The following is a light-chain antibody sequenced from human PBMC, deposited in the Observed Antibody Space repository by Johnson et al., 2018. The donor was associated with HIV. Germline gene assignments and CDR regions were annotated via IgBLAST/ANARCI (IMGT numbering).Light chain of an antibody. CDR1: SSNIGNHY. Sequence: QAVLTQPPSVSAAPGQKVTISCSGSSSNIGNHYVSWYQHLPGTAPKLLIYENDKRPSGIPDRFSGSKSGTSATLGITGLQTGDEADYYCGTWDTSMSAGVFGTGTRVTVL. J-gene: IGLJ1*01. V-gene: IGLV1-51*02. CDR3: GTWDTSMSAGV. CDR2: END.